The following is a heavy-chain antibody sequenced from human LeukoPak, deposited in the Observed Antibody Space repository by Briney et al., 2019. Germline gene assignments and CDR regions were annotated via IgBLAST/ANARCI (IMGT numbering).Heavy chain of an antibody. CDR3: ASGGSGWLNAFDI. CDR2: IKQDGSEK. V-gene: IGHV3-7*01. D-gene: IGHD6-19*01. J-gene: IGHJ3*02. CDR1: GFTFSSYA. Sequence: GGSLRLSCAASGFTFSSYAMSWVRQAPGKGLEWVANIKQDGSEKYYVDSVKGRFTISRDNAKNSLYLQMNSLRAEDTAVYYCASGGSGWLNAFDIWGQGTMVTVSS.